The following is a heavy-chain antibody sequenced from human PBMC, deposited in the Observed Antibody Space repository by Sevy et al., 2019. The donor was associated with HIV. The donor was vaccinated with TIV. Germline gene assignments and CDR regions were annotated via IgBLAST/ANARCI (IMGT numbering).Heavy chain of an antibody. D-gene: IGHD2-15*01. CDR2: ISSSSNTI. J-gene: IGHJ4*02. CDR3: ARGPRWYYFDY. V-gene: IGHV3-48*01. CDR1: GFTFSKYS. Sequence: GGSLRLSCAGSGFTFSKYSMNWVRQAPGKGLEWFSYISSSSNTIYYVESVKGRFTISRDNAKNSLYLQMNSLRAEDTAVYYCARGPRWYYFDYWGQGTLVTVSS.